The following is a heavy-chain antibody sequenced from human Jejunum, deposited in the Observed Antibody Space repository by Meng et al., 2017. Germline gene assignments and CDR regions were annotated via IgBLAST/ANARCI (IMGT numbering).Heavy chain of an antibody. CDR1: GFTFSRSD. CDR3: AKGYSSGSNIRDAFDV. V-gene: IGHV3-13*01. Sequence: GESLKISCAASGFTFSRSDMHWVRQVIGKGLEWVSAIGTGGDTYYSDSVKGRFTISREDAKNSLYLQMNSLRAGDTAVYYCAKGYSSGSNIRDAFDVWGQGTMVTVSS. CDR2: IGTGGDT. D-gene: IGHD6-19*01. J-gene: IGHJ3*01.